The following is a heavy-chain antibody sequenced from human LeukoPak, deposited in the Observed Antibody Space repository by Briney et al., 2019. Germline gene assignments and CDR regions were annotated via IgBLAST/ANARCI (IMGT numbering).Heavy chain of an antibody. J-gene: IGHJ4*02. CDR2: IHHSGSS. V-gene: IGHV4-4*02. CDR3: AREVGSGSDY. Sequence: PSGTLSLTCAVSGDSISNNNCWSWVRQSPGKGLEWIGEIHHSGSSNYNPSLKSRVTISVDKSKNQFSLKLSSMTAADTAVYYCAREVGSGSDYWGQGTLVTVSS. CDR1: GDSISNNNC. D-gene: IGHD6-19*01.